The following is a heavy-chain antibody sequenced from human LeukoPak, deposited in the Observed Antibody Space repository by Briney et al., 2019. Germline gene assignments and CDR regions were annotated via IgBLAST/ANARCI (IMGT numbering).Heavy chain of an antibody. CDR1: GGSITSNNYY. V-gene: IGHV3-23*01. D-gene: IGHD5-12*01. Sequence: ETLSLTCTVSGGSITSNNYYWGWIRQPPGKGLEWVSAISGSGGSTYYADSVKGRFTISRDNSKNTLYLQMNSLRAEDTAVYYCADISGYDYISFDAFDIWGQGTMVTVSS. CDR3: ADISGYDYISFDAFDI. CDR2: ISGSGGST. J-gene: IGHJ3*02.